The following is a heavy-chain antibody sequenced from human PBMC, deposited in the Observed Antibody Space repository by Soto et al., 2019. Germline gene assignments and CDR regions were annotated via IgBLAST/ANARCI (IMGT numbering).Heavy chain of an antibody. CDR3: ARGLRHNSSSALYYYYGMDV. CDR1: GYSFTSYW. Sequence: GESLKISCKGSGYSFTSYWIGWVRQMPGKGLEWMGIIYPGDSDTRYSPSFQGQVTISADKSISTAYLQWSSLKASDTAMYYCARGLRHNSSSALYYYYGMDVWGQGTTVTVSS. D-gene: IGHD6-13*01. CDR2: IYPGDSDT. J-gene: IGHJ6*02. V-gene: IGHV5-51*01.